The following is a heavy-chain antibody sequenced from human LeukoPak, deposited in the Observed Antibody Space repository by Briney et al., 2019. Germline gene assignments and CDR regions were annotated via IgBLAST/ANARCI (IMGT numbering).Heavy chain of an antibody. D-gene: IGHD3-22*01. J-gene: IGHJ6*03. CDR3: ARAMKQVVITGEYYYYYYMDV. CDR1: GGSISSHY. CDR2: IYYSGST. Sequence: SETLSLTCTVSGGSISSHYWSWIRQPPGKGLEWIGYIYYSGSTNYNPSLKSRVTISVDTSKNQFSLKLSSVTAADTAVYYCARAMKQVVITGEYYYYYYMDVWGKGTTVTVSS. V-gene: IGHV4-59*11.